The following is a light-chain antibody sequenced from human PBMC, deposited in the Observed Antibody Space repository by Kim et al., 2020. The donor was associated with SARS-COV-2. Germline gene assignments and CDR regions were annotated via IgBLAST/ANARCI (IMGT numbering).Light chain of an antibody. CDR3: QKYNSAPWT. CDR2: AAS. J-gene: IGKJ1*01. V-gene: IGKV1-27*01. Sequence: DIQMTQSPSSLSVSVGDRVTITCRASQGITNSLAWYQQKPGKVPQLLIYAASALQSGVPSRFSGSGSGTDFTLTISSLQPEDVATYYCQKYNSAPWTFGQGTNVEIK. CDR1: QGITNS.